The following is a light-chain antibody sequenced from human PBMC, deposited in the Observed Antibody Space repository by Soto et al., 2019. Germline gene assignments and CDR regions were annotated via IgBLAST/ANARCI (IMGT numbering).Light chain of an antibody. CDR1: SSNIGSNY. CDR3: AAWDDSLSGRGV. Sequence: QAVVTQPPSASGTPGQRVTISCSGSSSNIGSNYVYWYQQLPGTAPQLLIYRNNQRPSGVPDRFSGSKSGTSASLAISGLRSDDEADYYCAAWDDSLSGRGVFGGGTQLTVL. V-gene: IGLV1-47*01. CDR2: RNN. J-gene: IGLJ2*01.